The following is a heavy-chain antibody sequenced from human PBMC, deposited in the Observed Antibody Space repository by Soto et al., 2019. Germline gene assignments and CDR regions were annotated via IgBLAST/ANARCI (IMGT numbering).Heavy chain of an antibody. V-gene: IGHV1-58*01. Sequence: VKVSCKTSGFTFSNSAVQWVRQAGGQRLEWIGWSIGGKGQTKSAQNLQERMIITRDMSTSTAYMELSSLRSDDTAVYYCAADLYSGGSCCSFDIWGQGTMVTVSS. CDR1: GFTFSNSA. J-gene: IGHJ3*02. CDR2: SIGGKGQT. CDR3: AADLYSGGSCCSFDI. D-gene: IGHD2-15*01.